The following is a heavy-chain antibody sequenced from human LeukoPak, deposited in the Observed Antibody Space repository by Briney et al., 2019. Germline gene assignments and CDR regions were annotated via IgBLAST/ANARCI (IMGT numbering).Heavy chain of an antibody. CDR2: ISGSGGST. CDR1: GFTFSSYA. D-gene: IGHD3-3*01. J-gene: IGHJ4*02. V-gene: IGHV3-23*01. Sequence: PGGSLRLSCAASGFTFSSYAMSWVRQAPGKGLEWVSAISGSGGSTYYADSVKGRFTISRDSSKNTLYLQMNSLRAEDTAVYYCAKTTYYDFWSGYYTQVLFDYWGQGTLVTVSS. CDR3: AKTTYYDFWSGYYTQVLFDY.